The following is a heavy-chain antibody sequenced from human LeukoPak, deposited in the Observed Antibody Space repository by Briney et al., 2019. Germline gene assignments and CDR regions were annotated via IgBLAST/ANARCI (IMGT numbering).Heavy chain of an antibody. D-gene: IGHD5-24*01. V-gene: IGHV3-23*01. J-gene: IGHJ4*02. CDR3: AKSPRWLQLPYYFDY. CDR2: ISGSGGST. Sequence: PGGSLRLSCAASGFTFDDYGMTWVRQAPGKGLEWVSAISGSGGSTYYADSVKGRFTISRDNSKNTLYLQMNSLRAEDTAVYYCAKSPRWLQLPYYFDYWGQGTLVTVSS. CDR1: GFTFDDYG.